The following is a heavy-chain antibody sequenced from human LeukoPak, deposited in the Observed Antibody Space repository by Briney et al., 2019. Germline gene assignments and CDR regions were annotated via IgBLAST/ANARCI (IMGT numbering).Heavy chain of an antibody. J-gene: IGHJ4*02. V-gene: IGHV4-4*07. Sequence: SETLSPTCTVSGGSISSYYWSWIRQPAGKGLEWIGRIYISGSTNYNPSLKSRVTMSVDTSKNQFSLKLSSVTAADTAVYYCARDRGTWNDDGFDYWGQGTLVTVSS. CDR2: IYISGST. CDR3: ARDRGTWNDDGFDY. D-gene: IGHD1-1*01. CDR1: GGSISSYY.